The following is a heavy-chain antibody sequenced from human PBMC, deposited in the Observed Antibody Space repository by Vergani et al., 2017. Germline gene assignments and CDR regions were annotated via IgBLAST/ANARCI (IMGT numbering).Heavy chain of an antibody. CDR3: ARHNELRFLEWLVEDYLDY. D-gene: IGHD3-3*01. CDR2: IYPGDSDT. Sequence: EVQLVQSGAEVKKPGESLKISCKGSGYSFTSYWIGWVRQMPGKGLEWMGIIYPGDSDTRYSPSFQGQVTISADKSISTAYLQWSSLKASDTAMYYCARHNELRFLEWLVEDYLDYWGQGTLVTVSS. J-gene: IGHJ4*02. CDR1: GYSFTSYW. V-gene: IGHV5-51*01.